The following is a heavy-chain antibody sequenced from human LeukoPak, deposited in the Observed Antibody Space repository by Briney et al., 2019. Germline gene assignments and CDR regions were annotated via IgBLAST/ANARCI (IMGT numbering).Heavy chain of an antibody. CDR2: IYYSGST. J-gene: IGHJ5*02. V-gene: IGHV4-59*06. Sequence: PSETLSLTCTVSGGSISSYYWSWIRQPPGKGLEWIGYIYYSGSTYYNPSLKSRVTISVGTSKNQFSLKLSSVTAADTAVYYCARRADSSSWYRWGQGTLVTVSS. D-gene: IGHD6-13*01. CDR1: GGSISSYY. CDR3: ARRADSSSWYR.